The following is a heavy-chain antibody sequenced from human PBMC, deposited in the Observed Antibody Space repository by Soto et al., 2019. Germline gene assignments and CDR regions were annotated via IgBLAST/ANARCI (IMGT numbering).Heavy chain of an antibody. V-gene: IGHV4-4*02. CDR1: GGSISSSNW. D-gene: IGHD3-3*01. CDR2: IYHSGST. J-gene: IGHJ6*02. Sequence: QVQLQESGPGLVKPSGTLSLTCAVSGGSISSSNWWSWVRQPPGKGLEWIGEIYHSGSTNYNPSLKSRVTISVDKSKNQFSLKLSSVTAADTAVYYCASSTYYDFWSGYAGGMDVWGQGTTVTVSS. CDR3: ASSTYYDFWSGYAGGMDV.